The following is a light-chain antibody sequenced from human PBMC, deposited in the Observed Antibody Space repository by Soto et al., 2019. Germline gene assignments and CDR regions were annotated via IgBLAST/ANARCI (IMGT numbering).Light chain of an antibody. CDR3: QQYETFSGT. CDR2: DAS. J-gene: IGKJ1*01. CDR1: QRISGW. Sequence: DIQMTQSPSTLSASVGDTVTITCRASQRISGWLAWHQQKPGKAPKLLIYDASALPRGVPSRFSGSGSGTKFTLTIASLQPDDFATYYCQQYETFSGTFGLGTKVDIK. V-gene: IGKV1-5*01.